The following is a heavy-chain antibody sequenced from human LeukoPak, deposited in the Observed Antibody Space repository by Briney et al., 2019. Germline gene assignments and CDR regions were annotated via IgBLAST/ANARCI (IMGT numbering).Heavy chain of an antibody. Sequence: PSETLSLTCTASDDSISDHYRGWIRQPPGKGLEWIGYFHNSGTSTYNPSLKSRVTISADTSKNQFSLKLNSLPTADTAVYYCTRGAGWLIDYWGQGILVTVSS. CDR2: FHNSGTS. V-gene: IGHV4-59*11. J-gene: IGHJ4*02. CDR3: TRGAGWLIDY. CDR1: DDSISDHY. D-gene: IGHD3-16*01.